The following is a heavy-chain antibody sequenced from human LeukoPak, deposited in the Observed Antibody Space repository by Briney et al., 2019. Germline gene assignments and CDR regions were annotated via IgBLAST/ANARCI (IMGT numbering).Heavy chain of an antibody. CDR1: GFSVSNNY. J-gene: IGHJ4*02. CDR2: ISDGGTT. Sequence: PGGSLRLSCAASGFSVSNNYMSWVRQAPGKGLEWVSVISDGGTTYYTDSVKGRFTISTDDSKNTLYLQMSGLKADDTAMYYCARDAGRSGCAHWGQGTLVTVSS. CDR3: ARDAGRSGCAH. V-gene: IGHV3-53*01. D-gene: IGHD3-3*01.